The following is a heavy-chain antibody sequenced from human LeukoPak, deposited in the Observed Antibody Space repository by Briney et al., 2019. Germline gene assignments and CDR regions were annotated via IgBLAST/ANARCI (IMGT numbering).Heavy chain of an antibody. CDR2: INPSGST. CDR1: GGAFSGYY. CDR3: VRGSRVYCGGDCYYY. Sequence: SETPSLTCTVFGGAFSGYYWSWLRQPPDKGLEWIGEINPSGSTNYNPSLKTRVTISTDTSKNHFSLSLNSVTAADTGVYYCVRGSRVYCGGDCYYYWGQGTLVTVSS. V-gene: IGHV4-34*01. J-gene: IGHJ4*02. D-gene: IGHD2-21*02.